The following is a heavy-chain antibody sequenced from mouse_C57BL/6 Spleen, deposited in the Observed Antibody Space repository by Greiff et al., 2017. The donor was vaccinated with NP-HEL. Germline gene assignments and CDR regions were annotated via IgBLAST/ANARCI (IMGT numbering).Heavy chain of an antibody. CDR1: GFSLTSYG. CDR2: IWSGGST. J-gene: IGHJ4*01. CDR3: ARNPIHYYGSSSYYAMDY. Sequence: VQLVESGPGLVQPSQSLSITCTVSGFSLTSYGVHWVRQSPGKGLEWLGVIWSGGSTDYNAAFISRLSISKDNSKSQVFFKMNSLQADDTAIYYCARNPIHYYGSSSYYAMDYWGQGTSVTVSS. D-gene: IGHD1-1*01. V-gene: IGHV2-2*01.